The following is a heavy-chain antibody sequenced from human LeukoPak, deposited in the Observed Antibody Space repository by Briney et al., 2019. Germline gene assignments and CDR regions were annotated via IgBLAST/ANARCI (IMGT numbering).Heavy chain of an antibody. CDR1: GGSISSSSYY. J-gene: IGHJ5*02. CDR2: IYYSGST. D-gene: IGHD3-3*01. V-gene: IGHV4-39*01. Sequence: PSETLSLTCTVSGGSISSSSYYWGWIRRPPGKGLEWIGSIYYSGSTYYNPSLKSRVTISVDTSKNQFSLKLSSVTAADTAVYYCASDRLYYDFWSGSTHGWFDPWGQGTLVTVSS. CDR3: ASDRLYYDFWSGSTHGWFDP.